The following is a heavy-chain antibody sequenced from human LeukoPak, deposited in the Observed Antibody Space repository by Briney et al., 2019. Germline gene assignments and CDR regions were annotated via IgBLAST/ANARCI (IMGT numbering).Heavy chain of an antibody. CDR2: IYYSGST. V-gene: IGHV4-39*01. Sequence: SETLSLTCTVSGGSISSSSYYWGWIRQPPGKGLEWIGSIYYSGSTYYNPSLKSRVTISVDTSKNQFSLKLSSVTAADTAVYYCARHGDYDFWSGYYSYFDYWGQGTLVTVSS. CDR3: ARHGDYDFWSGYYSYFDY. D-gene: IGHD3-3*01. CDR1: GGSISSSSYY. J-gene: IGHJ4*02.